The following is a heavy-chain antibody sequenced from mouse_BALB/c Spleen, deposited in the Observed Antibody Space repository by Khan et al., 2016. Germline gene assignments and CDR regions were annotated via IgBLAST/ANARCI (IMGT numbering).Heavy chain of an antibody. D-gene: IGHD1-1*01. Sequence: SVQSGPELKKPGKTVKISCKASGYTFTNYGMNWVKQAPGKGLKWMGWINTYSGESTYADDFKGRFAFSLETSANTAYLQINNLKNEDTATYFCARYRYYYGSSRYFDVWGAGTTVTVSS. CDR2: INTYSGES. CDR1: GYTFTNYG. V-gene: IGHV9-3-1*01. J-gene: IGHJ1*01. CDR3: ARYRYYYGSSRYFDV.